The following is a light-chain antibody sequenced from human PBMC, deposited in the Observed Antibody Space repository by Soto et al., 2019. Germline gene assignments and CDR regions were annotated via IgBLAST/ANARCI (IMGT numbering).Light chain of an antibody. CDR3: CSYAGSYTFG. CDR2: DVS. Sequence: QSALPQPRSVSGSPGPAVTISCTGTSSDVGGYNYVSWYQQHPGKAPKLMIYDVSKRPSGVPDRFSGSKSGNTASLTISGLQAEDEADYYCCSYAGSYTFGFGTGTKVTVL. J-gene: IGLJ1*01. V-gene: IGLV2-11*01. CDR1: SSDVGGYNY.